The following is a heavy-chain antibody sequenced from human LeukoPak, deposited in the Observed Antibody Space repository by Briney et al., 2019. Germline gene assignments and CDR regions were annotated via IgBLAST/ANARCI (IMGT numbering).Heavy chain of an antibody. V-gene: IGHV4-59*01. Sequence: SETLSLTCTVSGGSISGYYWSWIRQPPGKGLGWIGYIYYGGSINYNPSLKSRVTISVDTSKNKFSLKLSSVTAADTAVYYCARGGYCSRGSCYSNWFDPWGQGTLVTVSS. J-gene: IGHJ5*02. CDR3: ARGGYCSRGSCYSNWFDP. CDR2: IYYGGSI. CDR1: GGSISGYY. D-gene: IGHD2-15*01.